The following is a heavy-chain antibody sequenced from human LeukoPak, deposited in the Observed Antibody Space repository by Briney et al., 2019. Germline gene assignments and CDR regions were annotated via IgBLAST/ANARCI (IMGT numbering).Heavy chain of an antibody. Sequence: GGSLRLSCAASGFTFSSYGMHWVRQAPGKGLEYVSAISSNGVSTYYADSVKGRFTISRDNSKNTLYLQMGSLRAEDMAVYYCARESYITGVFDYWGQGTLVTVSS. J-gene: IGHJ4*02. CDR2: ISSNGVST. V-gene: IGHV3-64*02. CDR1: GFTFSSYG. D-gene: IGHD7-27*01. CDR3: ARESYITGVFDY.